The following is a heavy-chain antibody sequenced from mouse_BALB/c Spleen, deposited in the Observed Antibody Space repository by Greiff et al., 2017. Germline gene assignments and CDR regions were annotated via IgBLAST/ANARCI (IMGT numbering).Heavy chain of an antibody. Sequence: EVHLVESGGGLVQPGGSLRLSCATSGFTFTDYYMSWVRQPPGKALEWLGFIRNKANGYTTEYSASVKGRFTISRDNSQSILYLQMNTLRAEDSATYYCARGLDYWGQGTTLTVSS. CDR3: ARGLDY. CDR2: IRNKANGYTT. CDR1: GFTFTDYY. V-gene: IGHV7-3*02. J-gene: IGHJ2*01.